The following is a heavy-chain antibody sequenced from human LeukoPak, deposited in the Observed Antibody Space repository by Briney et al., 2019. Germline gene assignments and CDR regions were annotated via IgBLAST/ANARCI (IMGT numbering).Heavy chain of an antibody. CDR2: IYYSGST. CDR1: GGSISSSSYY. Sequence: PSETLSLTCTVSGGSISSSSYYWGWIRQPPGKGLEWIGSIYYSGSTYYNPSLKSRVTISVDTSKNQFSLKLSSVTAADTAVYYCARHYYDSSGYYYGAFDIWGQGTMVTVSS. D-gene: IGHD3-22*01. CDR3: ARHYYDSSGYYYGAFDI. V-gene: IGHV4-39*07. J-gene: IGHJ3*02.